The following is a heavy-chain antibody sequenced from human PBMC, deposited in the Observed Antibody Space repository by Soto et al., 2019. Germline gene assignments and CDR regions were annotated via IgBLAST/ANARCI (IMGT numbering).Heavy chain of an antibody. CDR2: IYPDDSDT. D-gene: IGHD5-12*01. CDR3: ARNRLRQYYYGMDV. V-gene: IGHV5-51*01. CDR1: GYSFTNYW. Sequence: PGESLKISCRGSGYSFTNYWIGWVRQMPGKGLEWMGVIYPDDSDTRYSPSFQGQVTISVDKFINTAYLQWSSLKASDSATYYCARNRLRQYYYGMDVCGQGTTVTVSS. J-gene: IGHJ6*02.